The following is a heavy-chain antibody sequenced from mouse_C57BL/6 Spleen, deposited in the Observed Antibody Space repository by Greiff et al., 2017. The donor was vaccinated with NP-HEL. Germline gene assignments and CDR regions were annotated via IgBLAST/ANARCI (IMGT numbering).Heavy chain of an antibody. D-gene: IGHD1-1*01. CDR2: INYDGSST. V-gene: IGHV5-16*01. CDR1: GFTFSDYY. J-gene: IGHJ4*01. CDR3: ARYYGSSYYYAMDY. Sequence: EVQLQESEGGLVQPGSSMKLSCTASGFTFSDYYMAWVRQVPEKGLEWVANINYDGSSTYYLDSLKSRFIISRDNAKNILYLQMSSLKSEDTATYYCARYYGSSYYYAMDYWGQGTSVTVSS.